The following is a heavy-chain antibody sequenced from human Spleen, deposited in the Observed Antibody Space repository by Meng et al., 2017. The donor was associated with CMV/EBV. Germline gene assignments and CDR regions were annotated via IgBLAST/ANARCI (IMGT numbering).Heavy chain of an antibody. CDR3: ASWASSSYRYYYYGLDV. D-gene: IGHD6-6*01. CDR2: INHSGSA. CDR1: GGSFSGFL. V-gene: IGHV4-34*01. J-gene: IGHJ6*02. Sequence: SETLSLTCAVYGGSFSGFLWTWIRQPPGKGLEWIAEINHSGSANYNPSLKSRVTISVDTSKNQFSLRLSSVTAADTAVYFCASWASSSYRYYYYGLDVWGQGTTVTVSS.